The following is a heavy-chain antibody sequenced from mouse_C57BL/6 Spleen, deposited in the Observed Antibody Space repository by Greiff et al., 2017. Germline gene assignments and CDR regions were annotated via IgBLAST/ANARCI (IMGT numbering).Heavy chain of an antibody. CDR2: INPNYGTT. CDR3: AREHYGSSYGWFAY. J-gene: IGHJ3*01. Sequence: VQLKESGPELVKPGASVKISCKASGYSFTDYNMNWVKQSNGKSLEWIGVINPNYGTTSYNQKSKGKATLTVDQSSSTAYMQLNSLTSEDSAVYYCAREHYGSSYGWFAYWGQGTLVTVSA. D-gene: IGHD1-1*01. CDR1: GYSFTDYN. V-gene: IGHV1-39*01.